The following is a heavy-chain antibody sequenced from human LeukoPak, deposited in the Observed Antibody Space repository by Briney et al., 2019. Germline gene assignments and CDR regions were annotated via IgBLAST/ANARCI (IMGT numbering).Heavy chain of an antibody. CDR2: IYYSGST. Sequence: SETLSLTCTVSGGSVSSGSYYWGWIRQPPGKGLEWIGNIYYSGSTYYNPSLKSRVTISVDTSKNQFSLKLSSVTAADTAVYYCARGVDIVATIVYSRAAAGPLDYWGQGTLVTVSS. CDR3: ARGVDIVATIVYSRAAAGPLDY. J-gene: IGHJ4*02. V-gene: IGHV4-39*07. D-gene: IGHD5-12*01. CDR1: GGSVSSGSYY.